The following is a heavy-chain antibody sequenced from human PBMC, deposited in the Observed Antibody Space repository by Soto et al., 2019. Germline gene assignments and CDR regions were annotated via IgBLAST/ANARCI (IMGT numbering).Heavy chain of an antibody. CDR2: ISDRGDTT. Sequence: SLRLSCAASGFTISSNAMYWVRQAPGKGLEWVSGISDRGDTTHYADSVKGRFTISRDTSKNTLYLQLNTLRADDTAVYYCAKDKPGTTSFDYWGQGTLVTVSS. V-gene: IGHV3-23*01. D-gene: IGHD1-1*01. CDR1: GFTISSNA. CDR3: AKDKPGTTSFDY. J-gene: IGHJ4*02.